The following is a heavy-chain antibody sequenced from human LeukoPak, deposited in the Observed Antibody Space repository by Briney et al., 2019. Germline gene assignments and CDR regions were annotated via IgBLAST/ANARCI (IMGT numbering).Heavy chain of an antibody. D-gene: IGHD4-17*01. CDR1: GGSISSSRYY. J-gene: IGHJ4*02. Sequence: SETLSLTCTVSGGSISSSRYYWGWIRQPPGKGLEWIGSIYYSGSTYYNPSLKSRVTISVDTSKNQFSLKLSSVTAADTAVYYCATLYGDSLDYWGQGTLVAVSS. CDR3: ATLYGDSLDY. CDR2: IYYSGST. V-gene: IGHV4-39*01.